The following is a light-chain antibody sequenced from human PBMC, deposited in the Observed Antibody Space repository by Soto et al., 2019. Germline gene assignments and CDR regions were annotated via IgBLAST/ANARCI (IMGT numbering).Light chain of an antibody. V-gene: IGKV3-11*01. CDR2: DAS. J-gene: IGKJ5*01. CDR1: QSVSSY. Sequence: EIVLTQSPATLSLSPGERATRACRASQSVSSYLAWYQQKPGQAPRLLIYDASNRATGIPARFSGSGSGTDFTLTISSLEPEDFAVYYCQQRSNWPPSITFGQGTRLEIK. CDR3: QQRSNWPPSIT.